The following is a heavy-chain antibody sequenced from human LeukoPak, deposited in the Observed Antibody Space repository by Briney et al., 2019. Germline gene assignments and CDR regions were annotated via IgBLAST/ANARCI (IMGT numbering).Heavy chain of an antibody. D-gene: IGHD3-16*01. CDR2: IKQDGSEK. J-gene: IGHJ3*02. V-gene: IGHV3-7*01. CDR1: GFTLSSYW. CDR3: ARDVDGGAFDI. Sequence: GGSLRLSCAAPGFTLSSYWMSWVRQAPGRGVGWVANIKQDGSEKYYVDSVKGRFTISRDNAKNSLYLQMNSLRAEDTAVYYCARDVDGGAFDIWGQGTMVTVSS.